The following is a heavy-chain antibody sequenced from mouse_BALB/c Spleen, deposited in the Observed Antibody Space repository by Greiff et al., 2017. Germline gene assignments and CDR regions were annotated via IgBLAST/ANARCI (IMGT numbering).Heavy chain of an antibody. V-gene: IGHV1-14*01. CDR3: ARSMITTYVDY. Sequence: EVQLQQSGPELVKPGASVKMSCKASGYTFTSYVMHWVKQKPGQGLEWIGYINPYNDGTKYNEKFKGKATLTSDKSSSTAYMELSSLTSEDSAVYYCARSMITTYVDYWGQGTSVTVSS. CDR2: INPYNDGT. J-gene: IGHJ4*01. D-gene: IGHD2-4*01. CDR1: GYTFTSYV.